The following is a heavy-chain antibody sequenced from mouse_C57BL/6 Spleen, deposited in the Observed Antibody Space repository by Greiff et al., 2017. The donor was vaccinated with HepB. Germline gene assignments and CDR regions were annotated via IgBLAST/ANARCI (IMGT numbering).Heavy chain of an antibody. Sequence: VQLQQSGAELVRPGASVKLSCKASGYTFTDYYINWVKQRPGQGLEWIARIYPGSGNTYYNEKFKGKATLTAEKSSSTAYMQLSSLTSEDSAVYFCAREKYGSSSYYFDYWGQGTTLTVSS. CDR3: AREKYGSSSYYFDY. D-gene: IGHD1-1*01. J-gene: IGHJ2*01. V-gene: IGHV1-76*01. CDR1: GYTFTDYY. CDR2: IYPGSGNT.